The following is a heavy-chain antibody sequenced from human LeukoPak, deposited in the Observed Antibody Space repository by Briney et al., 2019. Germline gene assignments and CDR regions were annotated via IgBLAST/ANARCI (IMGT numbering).Heavy chain of an antibody. CDR3: ARTPGNSGSYYRLDY. J-gene: IGHJ4*02. V-gene: IGHV1-46*01. Sequence: ASVKVSFKASGYTFTSYYMHWVRQAPGQGLEWMGIINPSGGSTSYAQKFQGRVTMTRDTSTSTVYMELSSLRSEDTAVYYCARTPGNSGSYYRLDYWGQGTLVPVPS. CDR2: INPSGGST. D-gene: IGHD1-26*01. CDR1: GYTFTSYY.